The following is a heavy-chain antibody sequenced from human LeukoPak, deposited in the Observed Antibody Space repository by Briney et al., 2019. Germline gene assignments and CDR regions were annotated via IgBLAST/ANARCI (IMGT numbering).Heavy chain of an antibody. V-gene: IGHV3-21*01. D-gene: IGHD6-13*01. CDR1: GFTVSSNY. J-gene: IGHJ4*02. CDR2: ISSSSSYI. CDR3: ARDPTFMYSSSWPFDY. Sequence: PGGSLRLSCAASGFTVSSNYMSWVRQAPGKGLEWVSSISSSSSYIYYADSVKGRFTISRDNAKNSLYLQMNSLRAEDTAVYYCARDPTFMYSSSWPFDYWGQGTLVTVSS.